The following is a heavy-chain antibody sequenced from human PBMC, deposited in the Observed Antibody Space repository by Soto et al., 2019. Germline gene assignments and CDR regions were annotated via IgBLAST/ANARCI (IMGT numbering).Heavy chain of an antibody. J-gene: IGHJ6*02. V-gene: IGHV3-11*05. Sequence: PGGSLRLSCEASGFTFRDYYMTWFRQAPGKGLEWLSYIDSSTKHTNYADSVKGRFTISRDNAKNSLYLQMNSLRADDTAVYYCAREYYYTMDVWGQGTMVTVSS. CDR1: GFTFRDYY. CDR3: AREYYYTMDV. CDR2: IDSSTKHT.